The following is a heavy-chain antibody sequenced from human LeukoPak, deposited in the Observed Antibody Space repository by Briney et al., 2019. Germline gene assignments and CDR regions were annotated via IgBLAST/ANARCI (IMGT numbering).Heavy chain of an antibody. CDR2: IIPIFGTA. D-gene: IGHD1-26*01. V-gene: IGHV1-69*13. CDR1: GYTFTNYD. CDR3: ARVGLEGASGSYQLLLFDY. Sequence: ASVKVSCKTSGYTFTNYDISWVRQAPGQGLEWMGGIIPIFGTANYAQKFQGRVTITADESTSTAYMELSSLRSEDTAVYYCARVGLEGASGSYQLLLFDYWGQGTLVTVSS. J-gene: IGHJ4*02.